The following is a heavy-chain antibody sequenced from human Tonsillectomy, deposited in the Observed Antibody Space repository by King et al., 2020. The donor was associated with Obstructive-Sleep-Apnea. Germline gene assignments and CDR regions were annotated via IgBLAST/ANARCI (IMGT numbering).Heavy chain of an antibody. Sequence: VQLVESGGGLVQPGGSLRLSCAASGFTFSNYDMHWVRQATGKGLEWVSGIGTAGDTYYPGSVKGRFTISRENAKNSLYLQMNSLRAGDTAVYYCVRSQSYGPHNYYGMDVWGQGTTVTVSS. CDR2: IGTAGDT. V-gene: IGHV3-13*01. J-gene: IGHJ6*02. D-gene: IGHD3-10*01. CDR3: VRSQSYGPHNYYGMDV. CDR1: GFTFSNYD.